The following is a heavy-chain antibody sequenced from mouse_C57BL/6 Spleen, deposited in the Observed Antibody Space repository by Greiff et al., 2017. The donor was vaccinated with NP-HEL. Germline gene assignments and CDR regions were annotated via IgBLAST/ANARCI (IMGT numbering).Heavy chain of an antibody. V-gene: IGHV5-9*01. J-gene: IGHJ2*01. CDR2: ISGGGGNT. CDR3: ARHGGIGYYFDY. Sequence: EVKLVESGGGLVKPGGSLKLSCAASGFTFSSYTMSWVRQTPEKRLEWVATISGGGGNTYYPDSVKGRFTISRDNAKNTLYLQMSSLRSEDTALYYCARHGGIGYYFDYWGQGTTLTVSS. CDR1: GFTFSSYT. D-gene: IGHD1-1*02.